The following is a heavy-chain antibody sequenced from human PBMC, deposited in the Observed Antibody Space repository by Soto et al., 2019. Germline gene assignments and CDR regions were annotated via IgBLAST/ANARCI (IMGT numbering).Heavy chain of an antibody. D-gene: IGHD2-8*01. Sequence: SETLSLTCTVSGGSISSGDYYWSWIRQPPGKGLEWIGYIYYSGSTYYNPSLKSRVTISVDTSKNQFSLKLSSVTAADTAVYYCARVVWTHYYYGMDVWGQGTTVTVSS. V-gene: IGHV4-30-4*01. CDR1: GGSISSGDYY. CDR2: IYYSGST. J-gene: IGHJ6*02. CDR3: ARVVWTHYYYGMDV.